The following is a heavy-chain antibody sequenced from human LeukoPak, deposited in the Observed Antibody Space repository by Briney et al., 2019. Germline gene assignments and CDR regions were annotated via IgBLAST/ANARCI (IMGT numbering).Heavy chain of an antibody. J-gene: IGHJ4*02. CDR1: GYTFTSYY. CDR2: INPSGGST. CDR3: ARVHYYYDSSGYTYYFDY. Sequence: ASVKVSCKASGYTFTSYYMHWVRQAPGQGLEWMGIINPSGGSTTYAQKFQGRVTMTRDMSTSTVYMELSSLRSEDTAVYYCARVHYYYDSSGYTYYFDYWGQGTLVTVSS. D-gene: IGHD3-22*01. V-gene: IGHV1-46*01.